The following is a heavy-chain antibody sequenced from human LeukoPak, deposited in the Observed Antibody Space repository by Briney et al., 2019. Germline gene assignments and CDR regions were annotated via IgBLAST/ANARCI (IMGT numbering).Heavy chain of an antibody. Sequence: GGSLRLSCAASGFTFSSYAMSWVRQAPGKGLEWVSAISGSGGSTYYADSMKGRFTISRDNSKNTLYLQMNSLRAEDTAVYYCAKDRVPYCSGGSCYSADYWGQGTLVTVSS. J-gene: IGHJ4*02. CDR3: AKDRVPYCSGGSCYSADY. D-gene: IGHD2-15*01. CDR1: GFTFSSYA. CDR2: ISGSGGST. V-gene: IGHV3-23*01.